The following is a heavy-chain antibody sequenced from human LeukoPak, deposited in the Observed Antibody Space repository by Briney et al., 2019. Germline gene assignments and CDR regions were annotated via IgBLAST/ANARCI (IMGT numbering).Heavy chain of an antibody. V-gene: IGHV3-7*05. CDR1: GFTFSSYW. J-gene: IGHJ4*02. CDR3: ARGPYRYSSGWYYFDY. D-gene: IGHD6-19*01. Sequence: PGGSLRLSCAASGFTFSSYWMSWVRQAAGKGLEWVANIKQDGSEKYYVDSVKGRFTISRDNAKNSLYLQMNSLRAEDPAVYYCARGPYRYSSGWYYFDYWGQGTLVTVSS. CDR2: IKQDGSEK.